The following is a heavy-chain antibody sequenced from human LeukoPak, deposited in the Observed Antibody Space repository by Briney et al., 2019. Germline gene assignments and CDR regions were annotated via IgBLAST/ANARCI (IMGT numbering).Heavy chain of an antibody. J-gene: IGHJ4*02. D-gene: IGHD4-17*01. Sequence: ASVKVSCKASGYTFASYDINWVRQATGQGLEWMGWMNPNSGNTGYAQKFQGRVTITADKSTSTAYMELSSLRSEDTAVYYCARLASFREATDYGDYGTPAGLEDYWGQGTLVTVSS. CDR1: GYTFASYD. CDR3: ARLASFREATDYGDYGTPAGLEDY. V-gene: IGHV1-8*03. CDR2: MNPNSGNT.